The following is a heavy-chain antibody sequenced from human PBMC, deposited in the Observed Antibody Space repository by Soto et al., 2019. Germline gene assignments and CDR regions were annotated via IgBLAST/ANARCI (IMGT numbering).Heavy chain of an antibody. Sequence: GASVKVSCKASGGTFSSYAISWVRQAPGQGLEWMGGIIPIFGTANYAQKFQGRVTITADESTSTAYMELSSLRSEDTAVYYCAREVKVVVAANGAFDIWGQGTMATVSS. D-gene: IGHD2-15*01. J-gene: IGHJ3*02. CDR3: AREVKVVVAANGAFDI. CDR2: IIPIFGTA. CDR1: GGTFSSYA. V-gene: IGHV1-69*13.